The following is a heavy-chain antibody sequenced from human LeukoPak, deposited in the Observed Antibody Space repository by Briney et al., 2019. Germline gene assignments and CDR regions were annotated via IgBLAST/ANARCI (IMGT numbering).Heavy chain of an antibody. CDR2: INPSGGST. CDR3: ARESAAGILSYFDY. V-gene: IGHV1-46*01. CDR1: GYTFTSYY. D-gene: IGHD6-13*01. Sequence: GASVKVSCKASGYTFTSYYMHWVRQAPGQGLEWMGIINPSGGSTSYAQKFQGRVTITTDESTSTAYMELSSLRSEDTAVYYCARESAAGILSYFDYWGQGTLVTVSS. J-gene: IGHJ4*02.